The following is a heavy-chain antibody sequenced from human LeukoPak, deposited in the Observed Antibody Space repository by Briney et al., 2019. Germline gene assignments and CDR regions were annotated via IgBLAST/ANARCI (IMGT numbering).Heavy chain of an antibody. D-gene: IGHD4-23*01. J-gene: IGHJ4*02. CDR1: GGSISSSSYY. CDR3: ARDNGGLDY. Sequence: SETLSLTCTVSGGSISSSSYYWGWIRQPPGKGLEWIGSIYYSGSTYYNPSLKSRVTISVDTSKNQFSLKLSSVTAADTAVYYCARDNGGLDYWGQGTLVTVSS. CDR2: IYYSGST. V-gene: IGHV4-39*07.